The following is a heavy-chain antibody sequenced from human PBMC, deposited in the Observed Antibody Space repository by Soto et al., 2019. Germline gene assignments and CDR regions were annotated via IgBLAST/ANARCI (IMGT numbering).Heavy chain of an antibody. CDR3: ARDRTPIAVAGINWFDP. Sequence: SETLSLTCTVSGCSISSYYWSLIRQPPGKGLEWIGYIYYSGSTNYNPSLKSRVTISVDTSKNQFSLKLSSVTAADTAVYYCARDRTPIAVAGINWFDPWGQGTLVTVSS. CDR2: IYYSGST. D-gene: IGHD6-19*01. V-gene: IGHV4-59*12. CDR1: GCSISSYY. J-gene: IGHJ5*02.